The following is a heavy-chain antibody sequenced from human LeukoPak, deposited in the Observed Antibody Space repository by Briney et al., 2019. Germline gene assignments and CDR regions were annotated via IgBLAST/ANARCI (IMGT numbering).Heavy chain of an antibody. D-gene: IGHD5-24*01. CDR1: GFTFSSYS. Sequence: GGSLRLSCAASGFTFSSYSMNWVRQAPGKGLEWVSSISSSSSYIYYADSVKGRFTISRDNAKNSLYLQMNSLRAEDTAVYYCASSSYNPGAFDIWGQGTMVTVSS. J-gene: IGHJ3*02. CDR3: ASSSYNPGAFDI. CDR2: ISSSSSYI. V-gene: IGHV3-21*01.